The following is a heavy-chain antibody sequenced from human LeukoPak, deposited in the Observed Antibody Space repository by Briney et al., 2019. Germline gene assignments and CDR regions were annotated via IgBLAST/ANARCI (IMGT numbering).Heavy chain of an antibody. CDR1: GGSFSGYY. D-gene: IGHD2-2*02. J-gene: IGHJ4*02. CDR3: ARVHTPPSDY. V-gene: IGHV4-34*01. CDR2: INHSGST. Sequence: SETLSLTCAVYGGSFSGYYWSWIRQPPGKGLEWIGEINHSGSTNYNPSLKSRVTISVDTSKNQFSLELSSVTAADTAVYYCARVHTPPSDYWGQGTLVTVSS.